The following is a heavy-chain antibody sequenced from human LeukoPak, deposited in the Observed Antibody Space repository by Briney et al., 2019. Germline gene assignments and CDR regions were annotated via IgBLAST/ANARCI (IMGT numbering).Heavy chain of an antibody. CDR1: GFTFSSYA. CDR3: AKDDYYGSGSFFHFDY. CDR2: ISGSGGST. V-gene: IGHV3-23*01. Sequence: GGSLRLSCAASGFTFSSYAMSWVRQAPGKGLEWVSAISGSGGSTYYADSVKGRFTISRDNSKNTLYLQMNSLRAEDTAVYYCAKDDYYGSGSFFHFDYWGQGTLVTVSS. J-gene: IGHJ4*02. D-gene: IGHD3-10*01.